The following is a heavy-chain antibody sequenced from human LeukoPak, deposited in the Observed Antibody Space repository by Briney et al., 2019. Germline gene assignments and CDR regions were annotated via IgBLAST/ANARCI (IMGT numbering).Heavy chain of an antibody. Sequence: SVKVSCKASGYTFTSYYMHWVRQAPGQGLEWMGGIIPIFGTANYAQKFQGRVTITADESTSTAYMELSSLRSEDTAVYYCAKDRWWELGRYYFDYWGQGTLVTVSS. CDR2: IIPIFGTA. CDR3: AKDRWWELGRYYFDY. CDR1: GYTFTSYY. J-gene: IGHJ4*02. V-gene: IGHV1-69*13. D-gene: IGHD1-26*01.